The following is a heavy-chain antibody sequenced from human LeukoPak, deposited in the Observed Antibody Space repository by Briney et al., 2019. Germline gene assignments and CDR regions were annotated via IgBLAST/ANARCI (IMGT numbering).Heavy chain of an antibody. CDR1: GFTFSSYW. D-gene: IGHD6-13*01. J-gene: IGHJ4*02. CDR3: AREGDSSSWYSPYFDY. CDR2: IKQDGSEK. V-gene: IGHV3-7*01. Sequence: GGSLRLSCAASGFTFSSYWMSWVRQAPGKGLEWVANIKQDGSEKYYVDSVKGRFTISRDNAKNSLYLQMNSLRAEDTAVYYCAREGDSSSWYSPYFDYRGQGTLVTVSS.